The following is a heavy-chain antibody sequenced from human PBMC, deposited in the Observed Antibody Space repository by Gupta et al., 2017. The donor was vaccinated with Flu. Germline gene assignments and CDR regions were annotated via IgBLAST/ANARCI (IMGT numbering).Heavy chain of an antibody. CDR1: GFTFRDYA. Sequence: EVQLLESGGGLVQPGGSLRLSCAASGFTFRDYAMSWVRQAPEKGLEWVAAISGGGVSTDYADSVKGRFTISRDNSKNTLYLQMSRLRADDTAVYYCAKDWVPLSGSFLDHWGQGILVTVSS. CDR2: ISGGGVST. D-gene: IGHD1-26*01. V-gene: IGHV3-23*01. CDR3: AKDWVPLSGSFLDH. J-gene: IGHJ5*02.